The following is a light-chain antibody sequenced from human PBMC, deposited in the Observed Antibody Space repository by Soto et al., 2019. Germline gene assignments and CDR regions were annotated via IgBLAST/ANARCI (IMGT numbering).Light chain of an antibody. CDR2: EGS. CDR3: CSYAGTSTPYV. CDR1: SSDVGTYNL. J-gene: IGLJ1*01. Sequence: QSALTQPASVSGSPGQSITISCTGTSSDVGTYNLVSWYQQHPDKAPKLMIYEGSKRPSGLSNRFSGSKSGNRASLTISGLQAEDEADYYCCSYAGTSTPYVSGTGTKVTVL. V-gene: IGLV2-23*01.